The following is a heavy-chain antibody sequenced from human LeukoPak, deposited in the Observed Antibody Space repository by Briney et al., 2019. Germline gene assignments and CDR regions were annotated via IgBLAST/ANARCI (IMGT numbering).Heavy chain of an antibody. V-gene: IGHV3-23*01. D-gene: IGHD4-23*01. CDR2: ISGSGGST. CDR1: GFTFSSYA. J-gene: IGHJ6*03. Sequence: GGSLRLSCAASGFTFSSYAMSWVRQAPGKGLEWVSAISGSGGSTYYADSVKGRFTISRDNAKNSLYLQMNSLRAEDTAVYYCARARVGRWPNYYYYMDVWGKGTTVTVSS. CDR3: ARARVGRWPNYYYYMDV.